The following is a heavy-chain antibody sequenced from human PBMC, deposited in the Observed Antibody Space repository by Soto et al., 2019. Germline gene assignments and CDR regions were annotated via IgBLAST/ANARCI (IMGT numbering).Heavy chain of an antibody. V-gene: IGHV4-34*01. D-gene: IGHD6-13*01. Sequence: VQLQQWGAGLLKPSETLSLTCAVYGGSFSGYCWSWIRQTPGERLEWVGDICHGGGANYNLSLKSRVSFSMDPSNNQFSLKLNSVMAADTAVYYCAGYSNSWSKYVKHWGRGSLVTVSS. CDR3: AGYSNSWSKYVKH. CDR2: ICHGGGA. J-gene: IGHJ1*01. CDR1: GGSFSGYC.